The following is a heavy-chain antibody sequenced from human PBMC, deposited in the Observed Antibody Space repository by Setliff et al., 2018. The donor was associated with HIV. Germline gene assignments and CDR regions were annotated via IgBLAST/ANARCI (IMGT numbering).Heavy chain of an antibody. CDR1: GGSISSSSYY. J-gene: IGHJ1*01. CDR2: IYHSGSA. Sequence: SETLSLTCTVSGGSISSSSYYWGWIRQPPGKGLEWIGSIYHSGSASHNPSLKSRITISVDTSKNQFSLKLRSVTAADTAVYYCASSRSLFGEEYFHHWGQGTLVTVSS. D-gene: IGHD3-10*02. CDR3: ASSRSLFGEEYFHH. V-gene: IGHV4-39*01.